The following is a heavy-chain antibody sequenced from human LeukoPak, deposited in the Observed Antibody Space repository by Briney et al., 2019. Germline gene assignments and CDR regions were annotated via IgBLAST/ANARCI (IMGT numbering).Heavy chain of an antibody. D-gene: IGHD2-21*02. CDR2: INTNTGNP. CDR3: ARDLPFVVVTAIPPHDAFDI. V-gene: IGHV7-4-1*02. CDR1: GYTFTSYA. J-gene: IGHJ3*02. Sequence: ASVKVSCKASGYTFTSYAMNWVRQAPGQGLEWMGWINTNTGNPTYAQGFTGRFVFSLDTSVSTAYLQISSLKAEDTAVYYCARDLPFVVVTAIPPHDAFDIWGQGAMVTVSS.